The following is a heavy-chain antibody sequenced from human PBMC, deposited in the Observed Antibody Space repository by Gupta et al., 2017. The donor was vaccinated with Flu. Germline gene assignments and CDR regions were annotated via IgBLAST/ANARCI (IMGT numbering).Heavy chain of an antibody. V-gene: IGHV4-39*01. CDR2: IDYSGGE. CDR3: ASGIKGTTVTDTFDF. Sequence: PGKGLEGIGTIDYSGGENSNPSLRGRAAISLDASRNKFYLRLTSVTAADTAIYYCASGIKGTTVTDTFDFWGQGTLVTVSS. J-gene: IGHJ4*02. D-gene: IGHD4-17*01.